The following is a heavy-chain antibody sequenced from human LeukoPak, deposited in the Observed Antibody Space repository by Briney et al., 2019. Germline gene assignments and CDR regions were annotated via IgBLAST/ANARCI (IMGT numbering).Heavy chain of an antibody. CDR3: AKGERGLLWFGELFYYFEY. CDR2: ISDSGGSA. V-gene: IGHV3-23*01. CDR1: GFTFNTYA. D-gene: IGHD3-10*01. Sequence: PGGSLRLSCAASGFTFNTYAMSWVRQAPGKGLEWVSAISDSGGSAYYADSVKGRFTISRDNSKNTLYLQMNSLRAEDTAVYYCAKGERGLLWFGELFYYFEYCGQGALVTASS. J-gene: IGHJ4*02.